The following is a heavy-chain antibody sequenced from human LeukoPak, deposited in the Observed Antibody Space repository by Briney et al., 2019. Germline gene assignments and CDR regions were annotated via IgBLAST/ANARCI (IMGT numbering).Heavy chain of an antibody. V-gene: IGHV4-61*02. CDR1: GGSISSGSYY. CDR2: IYTSGST. Sequence: PSETLSFTCTVPGGSISSGSYYWSWIRQPAGKGLEWIGRIYTSGSTNYNPSLKSRVTISVDTSKNQFSLKLSSVTAADTAVYYCARDRPDTAMVYYFDYWGQGTLVTVSS. D-gene: IGHD5-18*01. CDR3: ARDRPDTAMVYYFDY. J-gene: IGHJ4*02.